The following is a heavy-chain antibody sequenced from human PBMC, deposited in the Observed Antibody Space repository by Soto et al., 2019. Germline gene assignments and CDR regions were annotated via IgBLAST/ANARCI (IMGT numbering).Heavy chain of an antibody. CDR3: AREAYYDILTGWNWFDP. V-gene: IGHV4-31*03. J-gene: IGHJ5*02. CDR2: IYYSGST. D-gene: IGHD3-9*01. CDR1: GGSISSGDYY. Sequence: QVQLQESGPGLVKPSQTLSLTCTVSGGSISSGDYYWSWIRQHPGKGLEWIGYIYYSGSTYYNPSLKSRVTISVDTSKNQFSLKLSSVTAADTAVYYCAREAYYDILTGWNWFDPWGQGTLVTVSS.